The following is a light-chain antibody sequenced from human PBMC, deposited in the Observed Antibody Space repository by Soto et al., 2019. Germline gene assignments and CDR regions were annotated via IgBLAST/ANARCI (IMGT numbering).Light chain of an antibody. CDR3: QVYDSDSRFTCGTGRFT. CDR1: LDIANY. V-gene: IGKV1-27*01. Sequence: DIQMTQSPSSLSASIGDTVTITCRATLDIANYLAWYQQRPGKAPKLLIYAASTLESGVPSRFRGGGSGKDFTLSISGLQPEDVATYYCQVYDSDSRFTCGTGRFTFGPGTQVDIK. CDR2: AAS. J-gene: IGKJ3*01.